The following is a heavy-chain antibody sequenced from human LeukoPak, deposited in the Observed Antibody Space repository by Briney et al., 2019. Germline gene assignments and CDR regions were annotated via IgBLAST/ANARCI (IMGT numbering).Heavy chain of an antibody. Sequence: PGGSLTLSCAGSGFTFTSHWLSWLPPAPGNGLEWVANIRQDGGGKYYLNSVKGRFTISRDNAKDSLFLQLSSLKAEDTAVYYCARGGQRIFDYWGQGTLVTVSS. V-gene: IGHV3-7*01. CDR3: ARGGQRIFDY. CDR2: IRQDGGGK. CDR1: GFTFTSHW. J-gene: IGHJ4*02.